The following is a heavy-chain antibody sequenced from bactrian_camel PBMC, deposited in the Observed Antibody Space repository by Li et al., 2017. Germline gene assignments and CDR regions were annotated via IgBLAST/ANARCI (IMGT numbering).Heavy chain of an antibody. J-gene: IGHJ4*01. V-gene: IGHV3S53*01. Sequence: HVQLVESGGGSEQPGGSLRLSCVATGNTYSTNCMAWFRQTPGREREGVAAIDPDDKTNYADSVKGRFTISQDNAKDTLYLQMNSLKPEDTAMYYCAAEYSISYGGSWSSTYEYNYWGQGTQVTVS. CDR1: GNTYSTNC. D-gene: IGHD6*01. CDR2: IDPDDKT. CDR3: AAEYSISYGGSWSSTYEYNY.